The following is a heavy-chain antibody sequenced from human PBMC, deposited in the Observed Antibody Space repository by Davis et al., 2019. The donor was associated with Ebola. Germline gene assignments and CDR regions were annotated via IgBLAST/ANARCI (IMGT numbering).Heavy chain of an antibody. V-gene: IGHV6-1*01. D-gene: IGHD3-10*01. CDR1: GDSVSGNSGA. Sequence: PSETLSLTCAISGDSVSGNSGAWNWIRQSPSRGLEWLGRTYYNSKWYNDYAVSVKSRITINPDTSKNQFSLQLNSVIPEDTALYYCARGWFRAGMDVWGEGTTVTVSP. CDR2: TYYNSKWYN. J-gene: IGHJ6*04. CDR3: ARGWFRAGMDV.